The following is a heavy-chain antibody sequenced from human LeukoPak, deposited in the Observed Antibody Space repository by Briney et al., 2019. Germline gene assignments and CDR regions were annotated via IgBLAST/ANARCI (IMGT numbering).Heavy chain of an antibody. Sequence: GGSLRLSCAASGFTFSSYAMTWVRQAPGKGLEWVSAISGSGGSTYYADSVKGRFTTSRDNSKNTLYLQMNSLRAEDTAVYYCAKGSGLVKGRYYFDYWGQGTLVTVSS. CDR3: AKGSGLVKGRYYFDY. D-gene: IGHD3/OR15-3a*01. J-gene: IGHJ4*02. V-gene: IGHV3-23*01. CDR2: ISGSGGST. CDR1: GFTFSSYA.